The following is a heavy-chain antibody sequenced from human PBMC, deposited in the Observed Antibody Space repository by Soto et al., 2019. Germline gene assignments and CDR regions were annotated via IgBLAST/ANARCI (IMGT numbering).Heavy chain of an antibody. V-gene: IGHV1-46*01. CDR2: INPSGGST. D-gene: IGHD2-15*01. Sequence: QVQLVQSGAEVKKPGASVKVSCKASGYTFTSYYMHWVRQAPGQGLEWMGIINPSGGSTSYAQKFQGRVTMTRDTSTSTVYMELSSLRSEDTAVYYCAIGNIVVVVAAANFDYWGQGTLVTVSS. J-gene: IGHJ4*02. CDR1: GYTFTSYY. CDR3: AIGNIVVVVAAANFDY.